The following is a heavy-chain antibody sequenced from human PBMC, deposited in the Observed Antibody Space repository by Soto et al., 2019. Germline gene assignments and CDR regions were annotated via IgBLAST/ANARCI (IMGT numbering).Heavy chain of an antibody. Sequence: DVQLTESGGGLVQPGGSLRLSCGASEFIFGSDWMAWVRQAPEKGLEWVANIRKDGSQEHYADSVRGRFSVSRDNAKDSLYLQMHSLRLEDTAVYYSTRDANYRDDSAYYDVFDIWGQGTMVTVSS. CDR1: EFIFGSDW. CDR3: TRDANYRDDSAYYDVFDI. D-gene: IGHD3-16*01. J-gene: IGHJ3*02. V-gene: IGHV3-7*05. CDR2: IRKDGSQE.